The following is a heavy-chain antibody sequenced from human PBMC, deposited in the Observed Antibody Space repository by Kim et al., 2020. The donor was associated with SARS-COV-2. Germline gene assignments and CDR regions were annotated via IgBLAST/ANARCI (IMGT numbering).Heavy chain of an antibody. D-gene: IGHD2-2*01. J-gene: IGHJ6*01. V-gene: IGHV1-18*01. CDR3: ARDKVCSSTSCYRNYYYYYGMDV. CDR1: GYTLTSYG. Sequence: ASVKVSCKASGYTLTSYGISWVRQAPGQGLEWMGWISAYNGNTNYAQKLQGRVTMTTDTSTSTAYMELRSLRSDDTAVYYCARDKVCSSTSCYRNYYYYYGMDVWGQGTTVTVSS. CDR2: ISAYNGNT.